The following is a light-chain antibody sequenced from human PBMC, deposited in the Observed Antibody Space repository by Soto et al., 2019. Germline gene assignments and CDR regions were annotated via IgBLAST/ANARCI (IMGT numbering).Light chain of an antibody. CDR2: DVS. V-gene: IGLV2-14*01. CDR3: TSYTRSSTLV. Sequence: QSVLTQPASVSGSPGQSLTISCTGTSSDVGGYNYVSWYQQHPGKAPKLMIYDVSYRPSGVSNRFSGSKSGNTASLTISGLQAEDEADYYCTSYTRSSTLVFGTGTKVTVL. CDR1: SSDVGGYNY. J-gene: IGLJ1*01.